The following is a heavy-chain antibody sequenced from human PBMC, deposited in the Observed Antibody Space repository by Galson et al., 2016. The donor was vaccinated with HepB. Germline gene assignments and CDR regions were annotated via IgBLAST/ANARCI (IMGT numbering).Heavy chain of an antibody. CDR3: GRTTYTSGDY. D-gene: IGHD1-1*01. CDR2: ISSYVRDT. CDR1: GFSLTNYA. Sequence: SLRLSCQASGFSLTNYAMTWVRQAPGNGLEWLAGISSYVRDTTYTDSVKGRFIISSAPSTNTVYLQMNSLRADDTAVYYCGRTTYTSGDYWGQGTLVTVS. J-gene: IGHJ4*02. V-gene: IGHV3-23*01.